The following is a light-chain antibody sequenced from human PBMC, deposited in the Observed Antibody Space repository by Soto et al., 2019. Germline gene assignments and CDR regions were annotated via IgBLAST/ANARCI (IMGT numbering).Light chain of an antibody. Sequence: QSVLTQPPSASATPGQRVTISCTGSSSNIGAGYDVHWYQQLPGTAPKLLIYGNSNRPSGVPDRFSGSKSGTSASLAITGLQAEDEADYYCQSYDSSLVVFGGGTKVTVL. V-gene: IGLV1-40*01. CDR3: QSYDSSLVV. CDR1: SSNIGAGYD. CDR2: GNS. J-gene: IGLJ2*01.